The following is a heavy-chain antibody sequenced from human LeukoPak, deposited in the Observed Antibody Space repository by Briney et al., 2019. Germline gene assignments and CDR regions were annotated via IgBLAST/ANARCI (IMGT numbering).Heavy chain of an antibody. V-gene: IGHV4-39*01. D-gene: IGHD6-19*01. Sequence: SETLSLTCAVSGGSFSGYYWGWIRQPPGKGLEWIGSIYYSGSTYYNPSLKSRVTISVDTSKNQFSLKLSSVTAADTAVYYCARRGSGWYYFDYWGQGTLVTVSS. CDR2: IYYSGST. CDR3: ARRGSGWYYFDY. J-gene: IGHJ4*02. CDR1: GGSFSGYY.